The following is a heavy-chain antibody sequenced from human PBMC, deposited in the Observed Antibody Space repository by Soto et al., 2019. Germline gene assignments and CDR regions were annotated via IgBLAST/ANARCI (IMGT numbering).Heavy chain of an antibody. Sequence: QLQLQESGPGLVKPSETLSLTCTVSGGSISSSSYYWGWIRPPPGKGLEWIGRIYYSGSTYYNPSPRSRHPISVDTSKNPFSLSLSSLTQPDTDVNYCARLYPGRYFDYCGQGPLIPVSS. V-gene: IGHV4-39*01. CDR1: GGSISSSSYY. CDR3: ARLYPGRYFDY. J-gene: IGHJ4*02. CDR2: IYYSGST.